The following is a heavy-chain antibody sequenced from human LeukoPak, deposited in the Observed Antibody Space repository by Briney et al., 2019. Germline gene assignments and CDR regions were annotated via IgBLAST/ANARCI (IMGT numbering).Heavy chain of an antibody. CDR1: GYTFTSYA. D-gene: IGHD4-23*01. J-gene: IGHJ3*02. CDR3: ARVLGATHDYGGNSPYSAFDI. CDR2: INTNTGNP. Sequence: ASVKVSCKASGYTFTSYAMNWVRQAPGQGLEWMGWINTNTGNPTYAQGSTGRFVFSLDTSVSTAYLQISSLKAEDTAVYYCARVLGATHDYGGNSPYSAFDIWGQGTMVTVSS. V-gene: IGHV7-4-1*02.